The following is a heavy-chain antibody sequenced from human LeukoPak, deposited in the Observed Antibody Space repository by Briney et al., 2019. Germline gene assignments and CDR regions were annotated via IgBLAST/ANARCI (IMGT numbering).Heavy chain of an antibody. V-gene: IGHV1-2*02. CDR3: ARAVLVASYHLDS. CDR2: INPNSSAT. J-gene: IGHJ4*02. CDR1: GFTFINYY. Sequence: ASVKVSCKASGFTFINYYLHWVRQAPGQGLEWMGWINPNSSATNYAQRFRGRVTMTRDTSISTAYMELNRLTSDDTAVYYCARAVLVASYHLDSWGQGSLAIVSS. D-gene: IGHD5-12*01.